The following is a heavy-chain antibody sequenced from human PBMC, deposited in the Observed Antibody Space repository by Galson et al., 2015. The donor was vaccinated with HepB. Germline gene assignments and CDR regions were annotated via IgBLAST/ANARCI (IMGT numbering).Heavy chain of an antibody. CDR1: RFTFTRYG. D-gene: IGHD2-21*01. V-gene: IGHV3-30*18. Sequence: SLRLSCAASRFTFTRYGMHWVRQAPGKGLEWLAFISNDGSVKHNANSVEGRFTISRDNSRNTLYLQMNSLRPEDTAVYYCAKDSIASSGAGWGMDVWGQGTTVTVSS. J-gene: IGHJ6*02. CDR2: ISNDGSVK. CDR3: AKDSIASSGAGWGMDV.